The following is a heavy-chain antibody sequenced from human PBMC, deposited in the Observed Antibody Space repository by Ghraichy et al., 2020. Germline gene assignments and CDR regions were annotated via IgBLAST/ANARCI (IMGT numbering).Heavy chain of an antibody. D-gene: IGHD6-13*01. CDR3: ARLLIAATGAQYYYYGMDV. Sequence: SETLSLTCTVSGGSISSYYWSWIRQPPGKGLEWIGYIYTSGSTNYNPSLKSRVTISVDTSKNQCSLKLTSVTAADTAVYFCARLLIAATGAQYYYYGMDVWGQGTTVTVSS. J-gene: IGHJ6*02. CDR1: GGSISSYY. V-gene: IGHV4-4*09. CDR2: IYTSGST.